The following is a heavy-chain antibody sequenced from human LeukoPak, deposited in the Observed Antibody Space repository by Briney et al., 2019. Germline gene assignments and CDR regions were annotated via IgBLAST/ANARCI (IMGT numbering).Heavy chain of an antibody. V-gene: IGHV3-20*04. J-gene: IGHJ4*02. D-gene: IGHD3-22*01. CDR3: ARSYYDSSGYPNFDY. CDR1: GFTFDDYG. Sequence: GGSLRLSCAASGFTFDDYGMSWVRQAPGKGLEWVSGINWNGGSTGYADSVKGRFTISRDNAKKSLYLQMNSLRAEDTAVYYCARSYYDSSGYPNFDYWGQGTLVTVSS. CDR2: INWNGGST.